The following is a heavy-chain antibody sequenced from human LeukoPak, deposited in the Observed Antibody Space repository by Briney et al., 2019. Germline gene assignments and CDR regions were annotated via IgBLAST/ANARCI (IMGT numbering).Heavy chain of an antibody. V-gene: IGHV3-30-3*01. CDR3: VREGYYESGSSPTFYFDF. Sequence: GGSLRLSCAASGFDFQNHVIHWVRQVPGKGLEWVAVISHHVNVKFYADSVKGRLTISRDNSAKTVYLQMNSLRPADAAVYYCVREGYYESGSSPTFYFDFWGQGTVVTVSS. D-gene: IGHD3-10*01. J-gene: IGHJ4*02. CDR1: GFDFQNHV. CDR2: ISHHVNVK.